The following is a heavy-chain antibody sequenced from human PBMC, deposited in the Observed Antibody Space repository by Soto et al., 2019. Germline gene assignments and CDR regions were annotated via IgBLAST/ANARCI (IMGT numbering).Heavy chain of an antibody. CDR1: GYTFTAYA. CDR2: INAGNGNT. Sequence: ASVKVSCKASGYTFTAYAMHWVRQAPGQRLEWMGWINAGNGNTKYSQKFQGRVTITRDTSASTAYMELSSLRSEDTAVYYCARAERELPPHFDYWGQGTLVTVSS. V-gene: IGHV1-3*01. D-gene: IGHD1-26*01. CDR3: ARAERELPPHFDY. J-gene: IGHJ4*02.